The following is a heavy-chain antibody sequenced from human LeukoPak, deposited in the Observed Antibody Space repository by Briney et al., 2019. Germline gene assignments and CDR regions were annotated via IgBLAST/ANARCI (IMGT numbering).Heavy chain of an antibody. CDR1: GGSFSTYP. Sequence: SVKVSCKASGGSFSTYPFTWVRQAPGQGLEWMGEIVPIIGSPNYTQTFQGRLAITADESTNTAYMELSGLKSDDTAVYYCAVVPQDIVVLPTAPSLDYWGPGTLVIVSS. CDR3: AVVPQDIVVLPTAPSLDY. V-gene: IGHV1-69*13. D-gene: IGHD2-15*01. CDR2: IVPIIGSP. J-gene: IGHJ4*02.